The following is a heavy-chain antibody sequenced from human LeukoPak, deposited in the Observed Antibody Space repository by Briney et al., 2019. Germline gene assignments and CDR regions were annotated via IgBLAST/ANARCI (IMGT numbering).Heavy chain of an antibody. D-gene: IGHD6-25*01. V-gene: IGHV4-39*07. CDR2: IYYSGST. CDR1: GGSISSSSYY. CDR3: ARAPRLPVEWYFDL. J-gene: IGHJ2*01. Sequence: PSETLSLTCTVSGGSISSSSYYWGWIRQPPGKGLEWIGSIYYSGSTYYNPSLKSRDTISVDTSKNQFSLKLSSVTAADTAVYYCARAPRLPVEWYFDLWGRGTLVTVSS.